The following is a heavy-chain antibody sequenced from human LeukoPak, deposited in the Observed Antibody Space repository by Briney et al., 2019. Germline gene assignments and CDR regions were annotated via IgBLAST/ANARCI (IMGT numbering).Heavy chain of an antibody. V-gene: IGHV4-34*01. J-gene: IGHJ5*02. D-gene: IGHD4-17*01. CDR1: GGSFSGYY. Sequence: PSESLSLTCAVSGGSFSGYYWNWIRQPPGKGLEWIGEINHSGSTNYNPSLKSRVTISVDTSKNQFSLKLSSLTAADTAVDYGAREAAGDPPTTYYWFDPWGQGTLVTVSS. CDR3: AREAAGDPPTTYYWFDP. CDR2: INHSGST.